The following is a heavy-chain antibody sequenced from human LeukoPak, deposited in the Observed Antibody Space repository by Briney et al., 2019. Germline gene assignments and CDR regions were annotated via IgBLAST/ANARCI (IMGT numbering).Heavy chain of an antibody. V-gene: IGHV3-23*01. CDR2: ISRSGGST. CDR1: RFTFSSYC. CDR3: AKLEGYQAGMDV. J-gene: IGHJ6*02. Sequence: AGRCLRLSCAASRFTFSSYCMTCVSHAPGNWMEWVSAISRSGGSTYYTDSVKGRFTISRDNSKNTLFLQMNSRRGDDTAVYYCAKLEGYQAGMDVWGQGATVTVSS. D-gene: IGHD2-2*01.